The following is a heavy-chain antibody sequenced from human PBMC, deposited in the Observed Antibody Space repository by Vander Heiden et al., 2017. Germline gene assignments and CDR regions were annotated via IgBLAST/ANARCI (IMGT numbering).Heavy chain of an antibody. CDR3: ASGYSSSWYFVEVSVSTYGMDV. Sequence: QVQLQESGPGLVKPSETLSLTCTVTGGSIRRYYWSWIRQPPGKGLEWIWYIYYSGRTNYNPSLNSRVTISVDTSKNQFSLKLSSVTAADTAVYYCASGYSSSWYFVEVSVSTYGMDVWGQGPTVTVSS. D-gene: IGHD6-13*01. J-gene: IGHJ6*02. CDR1: GGSIRRYY. V-gene: IGHV4-59*08. CDR2: IYYSGRT.